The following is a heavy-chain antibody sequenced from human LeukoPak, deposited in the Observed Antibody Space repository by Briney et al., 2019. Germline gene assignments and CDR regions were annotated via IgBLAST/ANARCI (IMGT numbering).Heavy chain of an antibody. V-gene: IGHV3-23*01. D-gene: IGHD3-10*01. J-gene: IGHJ6*02. CDR3: AKVPYSDYGSGRPPFMDV. Sequence: PGGSLRLSCAASGFIFSNYAMSWVRQAPGKGLEWVSTIDYSGAYTYDADSVKGRFTISRDNSKNTLYMQMNSLRAEDTAIYYCAKVPYSDYGSGRPPFMDVWGQGTTVAVS. CDR1: GFIFSNYA. CDR2: IDYSGAYT.